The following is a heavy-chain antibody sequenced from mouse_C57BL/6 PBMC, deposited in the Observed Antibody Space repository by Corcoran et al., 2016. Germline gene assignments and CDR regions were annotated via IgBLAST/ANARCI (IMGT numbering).Heavy chain of an antibody. V-gene: IGHV1-26*01. CDR1: RYTFTDYY. D-gene: IGHD1-1*02. Sequence: EVQLQQSGPELVKPGASVKISCKASRYTFTDYYMNWVKQSHGKSLEWIGDINPNNGGTSYNQKFKGKATLTVDKSSSTAYMELRSLTSEDSAVYYCARGGWGYWGQGTTLTVSS. CDR3: ARGGWGY. CDR2: INPNNGGT. J-gene: IGHJ2*01.